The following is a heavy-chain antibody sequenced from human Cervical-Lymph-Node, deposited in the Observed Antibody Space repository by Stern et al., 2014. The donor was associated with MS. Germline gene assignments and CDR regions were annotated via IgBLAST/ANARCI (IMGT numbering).Heavy chain of an antibody. J-gene: IGHJ4*02. Sequence: EVHLEESGGTLVQPGGSLRLSCAASGFTFSIYAMSWVRQAPGQELEWVSVISCSDGSTFYADSVKGRFTITRDNSKNTLFLQMNSLRAEDTAVYYCAKVYGSGPFDFWGQGTLVTVSS. CDR2: ISCSDGST. V-gene: IGHV3-23*04. CDR3: AKVYGSGPFDF. CDR1: GFTFSIYA. D-gene: IGHD6-19*01.